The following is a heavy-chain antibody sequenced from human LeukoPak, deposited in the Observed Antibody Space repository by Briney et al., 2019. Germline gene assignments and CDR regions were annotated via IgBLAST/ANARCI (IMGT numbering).Heavy chain of an antibody. Sequence: GGSLRLSCEASGITFNLYEMNWVRQAPGKGLEWVAHISRAGDTIFYTDSVKGRFTISRDNAKNSLSLQLNSLRAEDTAVYYCARGNYDVLAASYKWTPDYWGQGTLVTVSS. CDR1: GITFNLYE. CDR2: ISRAGDTI. J-gene: IGHJ4*02. CDR3: ARGNYDVLAASYKWTPDY. V-gene: IGHV3-48*03. D-gene: IGHD3-9*01.